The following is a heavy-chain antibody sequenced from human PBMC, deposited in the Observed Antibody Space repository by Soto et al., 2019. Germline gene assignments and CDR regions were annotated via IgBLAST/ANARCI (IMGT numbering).Heavy chain of an antibody. Sequence: SETLSLTCAVYGGSFSGYYWSWIRQPPGNGLEWIGEINHSGSTNYNPSLNSRVTISVDTSKNQFSLNLSSVTAADTAVYHCARQLHRSGYYQALDYWGQGTLVTVSS. V-gene: IGHV4-34*01. CDR1: GGSFSGYY. CDR2: INHSGST. CDR3: ARQLHRSGYYQALDY. J-gene: IGHJ4*02. D-gene: IGHD3-22*01.